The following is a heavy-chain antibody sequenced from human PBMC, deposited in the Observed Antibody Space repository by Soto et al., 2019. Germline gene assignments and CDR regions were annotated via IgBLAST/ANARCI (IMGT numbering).Heavy chain of an antibody. CDR3: ARGSHKLHSYDSSGFYHYVDY. Sequence: SETLSLTCAVYGGSFSDYSWTWIRQPPGKGLEWIGEINDSGSTNYTPSLERRVTISRDTSKNRFSLKLSSVAAADTAVYYCARGSHKLHSYDSSGFYHYVDYWGQGSLVTVSS. D-gene: IGHD3-22*01. CDR1: GGSFSDYS. V-gene: IGHV4-34*01. J-gene: IGHJ4*02. CDR2: INDSGST.